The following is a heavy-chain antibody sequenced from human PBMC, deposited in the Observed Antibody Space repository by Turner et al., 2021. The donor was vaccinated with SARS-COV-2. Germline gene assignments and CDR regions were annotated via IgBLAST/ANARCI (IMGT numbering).Heavy chain of an antibody. V-gene: IGHV3-48*03. J-gene: IGHJ4*02. CDR1: GFNFSTYE. D-gene: IGHD2-8*02. Sequence: EVQLVESGGGLVQPGGSLRLSCAASGFNFSTYELYWVRQPPGKGLWWVSFISASGSTIYYAESVKGRFTISRDNAKNSLYLQMNSLRADDTALYYCARDYRWQLRGGAFDYWGQGTLVTVS. CDR2: ISASGSTI. CDR3: ARDYRWQLRGGAFDY.